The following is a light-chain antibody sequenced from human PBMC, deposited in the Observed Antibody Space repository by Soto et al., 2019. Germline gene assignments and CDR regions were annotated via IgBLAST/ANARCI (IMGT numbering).Light chain of an antibody. CDR3: ATWDDSLNGFYV. J-gene: IGLJ1*01. CDR2: RNN. V-gene: IGLV1-47*01. Sequence: VLTQPPSASGTPGQGVTISCSGSTSNIGSNYVYWYQQLPGTAPKLLIYRNNQRPSGVPDRFSGSKSGTSASLAISGLRSDDEADYFCATWDDSLNGFYVFGTGTKLTVL. CDR1: TSNIGSNY.